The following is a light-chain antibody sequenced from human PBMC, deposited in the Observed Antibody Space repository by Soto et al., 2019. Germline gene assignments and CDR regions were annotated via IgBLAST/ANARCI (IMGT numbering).Light chain of an antibody. Sequence: QSALTQPASVSGSPGQSIAISCTGTSSDVGGYNYVSWYQQHPGKAPKLMIYEVSNRPSGVSNRFSDSKSGNTASLTISGLQAEDEADYYCSSYTSSSPDVFGTGTKLTVL. CDR1: SSDVGGYNY. V-gene: IGLV2-14*01. CDR3: SSYTSSSPDV. CDR2: EVS. J-gene: IGLJ1*01.